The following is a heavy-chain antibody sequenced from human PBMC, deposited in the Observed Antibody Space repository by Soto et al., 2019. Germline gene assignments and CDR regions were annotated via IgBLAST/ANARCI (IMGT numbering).Heavy chain of an antibody. V-gene: IGHV5-51*01. J-gene: IGHJ3*02. CDR2: IYPGDSDT. CDR1: GYSFTSYW. Sequence: GESLKICCKGSGYSFTSYWIGWVRQMPGKGLERMGIIYPGDSDTRYSPSFQGQVTISADKSISTAYLQWSSLEASDTAMYYCTRFVVIAAAGTFGDHDDIYDMGGQGTMVTASS. CDR3: TRFVVIAAAGTFGDHDDIYDM. D-gene: IGHD6-13*01.